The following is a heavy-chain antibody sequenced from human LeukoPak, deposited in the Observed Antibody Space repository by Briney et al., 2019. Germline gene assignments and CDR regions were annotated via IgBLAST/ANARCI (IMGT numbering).Heavy chain of an antibody. CDR1: GFTFSSYA. D-gene: IGHD3-10*01. V-gene: IGHV3-23*01. J-gene: IGHJ4*02. Sequence: PGGSLRLSCAASGFTFSSYAMSWVRQAPGKGLEWVSAISGSGGSTYYADSVKGRFTISRDNAKNSLYLQMNSLRAEDTAVYYCARSGEVLLWFGESSDGLTIFDYWGQGTLVTVSS. CDR2: ISGSGGST. CDR3: ARSGEVLLWFGESSDGLTIFDY.